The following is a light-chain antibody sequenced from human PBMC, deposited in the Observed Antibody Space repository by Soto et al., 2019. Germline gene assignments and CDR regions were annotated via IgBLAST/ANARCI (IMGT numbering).Light chain of an antibody. CDR3: QQRSNWSIT. CDR2: DAS. CDR1: QSVDIS. Sequence: EIVLTQSPGALSLSPGERATLSCRASQSVDISLAWYQQKPGQAPRLLIYDASNRATGTPARFSGSGSGTDFTLTISSLEPEDFAVYYCQQRSNWSITFGQGTRLEIK. J-gene: IGKJ5*01. V-gene: IGKV3-11*01.